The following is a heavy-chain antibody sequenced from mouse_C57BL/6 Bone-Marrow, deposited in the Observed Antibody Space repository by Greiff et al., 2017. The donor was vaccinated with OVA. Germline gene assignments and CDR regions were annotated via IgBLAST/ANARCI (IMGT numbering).Heavy chain of an antibody. CDR3: ARYLFYYAMDY. Sequence: EVHLVESGGGLVKPGGSLKLSCAASGFTFSSYTMSWVRQTPEKRLEWVATISGGGGNTYYPDSVKGRFTISRDNAKNTLYLQMSSLRSEDTALYYCARYLFYYAMDYWGQGTSVTVSS. D-gene: IGHD5-1*01. V-gene: IGHV5-9*01. J-gene: IGHJ4*01. CDR1: GFTFSSYT. CDR2: ISGGGGNT.